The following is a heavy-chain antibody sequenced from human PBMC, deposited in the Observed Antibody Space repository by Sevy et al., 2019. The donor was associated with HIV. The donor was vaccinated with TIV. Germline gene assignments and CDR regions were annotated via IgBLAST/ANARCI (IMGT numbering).Heavy chain of an antibody. D-gene: IGHD3-16*01. CDR3: ARGDYDYVWGGSPPFFDP. J-gene: IGHJ5*02. V-gene: IGHV4-31*03. CDR1: GGSISSGGYY. CDR2: IYYSGST. Sequence: SETLSLTCTVSGGSISSGGYYWSWIRQHPGKGLEWIGYIYYSGSTYYNPSLKSRVTISVDTSKNQFSLKLSSVTAADTAVYYCARGDYDYVWGGSPPFFDPWGQGTLVTVSS.